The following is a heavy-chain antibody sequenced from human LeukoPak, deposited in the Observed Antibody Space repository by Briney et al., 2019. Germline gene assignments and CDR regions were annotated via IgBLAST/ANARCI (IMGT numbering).Heavy chain of an antibody. CDR3: ARDPYEYYYGMDV. V-gene: IGHV3-48*03. Sequence: GGSLRLSCAASGFTFSSYEMNWVRQAPGKGLEWVSYISSSGSTIYYADSGKGRFTISRDNAKNSLYLQMNSLRAEDTAVYYCARDPYEYYYGMDVWGQGTTVTVSS. D-gene: IGHD3-22*01. CDR2: ISSSGSTI. J-gene: IGHJ6*02. CDR1: GFTFSSYE.